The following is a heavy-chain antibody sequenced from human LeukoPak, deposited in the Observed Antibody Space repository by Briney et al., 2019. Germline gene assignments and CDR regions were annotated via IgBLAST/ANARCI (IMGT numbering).Heavy chain of an antibody. J-gene: IGHJ5*02. Sequence: ASVKVSCKASGYTFTGYYMHWVRQAPGQGLEWMGWINPNSGGTNYAQKFQGRVTLTRDTSISTAYMELSRLRSDDTAVYYCARVGYYGSGSYWFDPWGQGTLDTVSS. CDR3: ARVGYYGSGSYWFDP. V-gene: IGHV1-2*02. D-gene: IGHD3-10*01. CDR2: INPNSGGT. CDR1: GYTFTGYY.